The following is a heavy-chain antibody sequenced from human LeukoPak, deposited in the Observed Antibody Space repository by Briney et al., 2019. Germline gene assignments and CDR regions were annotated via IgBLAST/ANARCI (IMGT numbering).Heavy chain of an antibody. D-gene: IGHD3-9*01. CDR1: GYTFTSYD. CDR3: ARGGNYDILTGYLFHYYYYYMDV. J-gene: IGHJ6*03. CDR2: MNPNSGNT. Sequence: ASVKVSCKASGYTFTSYDINWVRQATGQGLEWMGWMNPNSGNTGYAQKFQGRVTMTRNTSISTAYMELSSLRSEDTAVYYCARGGNYDILTGYLFHYYYYYMDVWGKGTTVTISS. V-gene: IGHV1-8*01.